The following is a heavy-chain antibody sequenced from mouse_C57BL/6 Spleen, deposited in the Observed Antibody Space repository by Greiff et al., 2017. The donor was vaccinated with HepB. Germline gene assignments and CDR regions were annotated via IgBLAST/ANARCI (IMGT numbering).Heavy chain of an antibody. CDR2: ISDGGSYT. V-gene: IGHV5-4*01. Sequence: EVKLMESGGGLVKPGGSLKLSCAASGFTFSSYAMSWVRQTPEKRLEWVATISDGGSYTYYPDNVKGRVTISRDNAKNNLYLQMSHLKSEDTAMYYCARESVYYFDYWGQGTTLTVSS. CDR1: GFTFSSYA. CDR3: ARESVYYFDY. J-gene: IGHJ2*01.